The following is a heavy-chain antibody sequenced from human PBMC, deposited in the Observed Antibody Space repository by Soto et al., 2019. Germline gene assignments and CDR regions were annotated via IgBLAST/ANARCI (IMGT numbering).Heavy chain of an antibody. CDR3: ARVNRVGSDS. Sequence: QVQLVQSGAEVKKPGSSVKVSCKASGGTFSSDNISWVRQAPGQGLEWMGRIIPMLGIPNYAQKFQGRVTISADKSTDTAYLELSSLKSEDTAIYYCARVNRVGSDSWGQGTLVTVSS. CDR2: IIPMLGIP. CDR1: GGTFSSDN. J-gene: IGHJ4*02. V-gene: IGHV1-69*02. D-gene: IGHD3-10*01.